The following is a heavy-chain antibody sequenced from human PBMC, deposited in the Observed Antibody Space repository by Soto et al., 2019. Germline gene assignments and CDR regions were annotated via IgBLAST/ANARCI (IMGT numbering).Heavy chain of an antibody. D-gene: IGHD6-13*01. CDR3: AKDISYSSSWLDYYYYGMDV. V-gene: IGHV3-23*01. CDR2: ISGSGGST. J-gene: IGHJ6*02. CDR1: EFTFSSYA. Sequence: GGSLSLSCAASEFTFSSYAMSWVRQAPGKGLEWVSAISGSGGSTYYADSVKGRFTISRDNSKNTLYLQMNSLRAEDTAVYYCAKDISYSSSWLDYYYYGMDVWGQGTTVTVSS.